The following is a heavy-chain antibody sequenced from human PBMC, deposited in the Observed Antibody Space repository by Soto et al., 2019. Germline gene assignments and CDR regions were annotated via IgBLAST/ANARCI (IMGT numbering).Heavy chain of an antibody. CDR1: GGSVSSGIYY. J-gene: IGHJ5*02. V-gene: IGHV4-61*01. CDR2: IYNRGST. Sequence: QVRLQESGPGLVKPSETLSLTCTVSGGSVSSGIYYWSWIRQPPGKGLEWIGYIYNRGSTNHNPSLKRRGTISVDTSKNQFSLKLSSVTAADPAMYYCARGIVVVPSAMRLSWFDPLGQGTLVTVSS. CDR3: ARGIVVVPSAMRLSWFDP. D-gene: IGHD2-2*01.